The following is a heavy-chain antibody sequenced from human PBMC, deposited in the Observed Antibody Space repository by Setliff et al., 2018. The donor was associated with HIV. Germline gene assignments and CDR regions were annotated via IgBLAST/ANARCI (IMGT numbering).Heavy chain of an antibody. CDR2: IYTSGST. D-gene: IGHD5-18*01. CDR3: AREGTLTIAMAIGNYYYYGMDV. J-gene: IGHJ6*02. Sequence: KASETLSLTCIVSGGSISSGSYYWSWIRQPAGKGLEWIGRIYTSGSTNYNPSLKSRVTISIDTSKNQFSLKLSSVTAADTAVYYCAREGTLTIAMAIGNYYYYGMDVWGQGTTVTVTS. V-gene: IGHV4-61*02. CDR1: GGSISSGSYY.